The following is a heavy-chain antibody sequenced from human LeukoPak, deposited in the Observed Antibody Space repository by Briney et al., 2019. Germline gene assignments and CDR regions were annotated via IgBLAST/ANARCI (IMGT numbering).Heavy chain of an antibody. CDR3: ARQPLVRDCGGDCEFDY. V-gene: IGHV5-51*01. Sequence: LGESLKISCKGPGYSVSNYWIGWVRQMPGKGLEWMGIIYPGDSNTRYSPSIQGQVTISADKSISTAYLQWTSLKASDTAIYYCARQPLVRDCGGDCEFDYWGQGTRVSVSS. J-gene: IGHJ4*02. CDR1: GYSVSNYW. CDR2: IYPGDSNT. D-gene: IGHD2-21*02.